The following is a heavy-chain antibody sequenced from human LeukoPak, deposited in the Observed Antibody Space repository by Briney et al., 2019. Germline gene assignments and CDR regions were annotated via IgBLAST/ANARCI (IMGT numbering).Heavy chain of an antibody. CDR3: ARAITYYYDSSGYSLFDY. Sequence: PGGSLRLSCAASGFTFSSYSMNWVRQAPGKGLEWVSFISSSSSYMYYADSVKGRFTISGDNAKKSLYLQMNSLRAEDTAVYYCARAITYYYDSSGYSLFDYWGQGTLVTVSS. CDR1: GFTFSSYS. V-gene: IGHV3-21*01. D-gene: IGHD3-22*01. J-gene: IGHJ4*02. CDR2: ISSSSSYM.